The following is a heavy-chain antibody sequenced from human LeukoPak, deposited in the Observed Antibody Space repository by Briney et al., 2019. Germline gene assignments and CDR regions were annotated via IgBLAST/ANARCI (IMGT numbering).Heavy chain of an antibody. D-gene: IGHD5-24*01. CDR1: GGSISSGDYY. CDR2: IYYSGST. J-gene: IGHJ3*02. CDR3: ARAMGMATPDSDAFDI. V-gene: IGHV4-30-4*01. Sequence: SETLSLTCTVSGGSISSGDYYWSWIRQPPGKGLEWIGYIYYSGSTYYNPSLKSRVTISVDTSKNQFSLKLSSVTAADTAVYYCARAMGMATPDSDAFDIWCQGTMVTVSS.